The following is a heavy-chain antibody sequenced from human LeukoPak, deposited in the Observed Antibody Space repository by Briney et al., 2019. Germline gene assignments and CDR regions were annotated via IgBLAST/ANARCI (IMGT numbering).Heavy chain of an antibody. CDR3: AKSPHCTNGVCYLSYYYYMDV. CDR2: ISGSGGST. Sequence: GGFRRLSCGGSGFTFSSYAMSSVRQAPGKGLEWVSAISGSGGSTYYADSVKGRFTISRDKSTNTLYLQMNSLRAEDTAVYYCAKSPHCTNGVCYLSYYYYMDVWGKGTTVTVSS. J-gene: IGHJ6*03. CDR1: GFTFSSYA. V-gene: IGHV3-23*01. D-gene: IGHD2-8*01.